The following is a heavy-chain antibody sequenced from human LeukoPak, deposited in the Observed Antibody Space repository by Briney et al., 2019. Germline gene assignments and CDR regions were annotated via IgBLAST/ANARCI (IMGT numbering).Heavy chain of an antibody. Sequence: GASVKVSCKASGYTFTGYYMHWVRQAPGQGLEWMGWINPNSGGTNYAQKFQGRVTTTRDTSISTAYMELSRLRSDDTAVYYCAREAIAAAGNDYWGQGTLVTVSS. J-gene: IGHJ4*02. D-gene: IGHD6-13*01. CDR3: AREAIAAAGNDY. V-gene: IGHV1-2*02. CDR2: INPNSGGT. CDR1: GYTFTGYY.